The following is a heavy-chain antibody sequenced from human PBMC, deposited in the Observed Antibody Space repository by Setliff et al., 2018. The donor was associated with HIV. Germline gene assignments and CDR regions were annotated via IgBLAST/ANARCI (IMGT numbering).Heavy chain of an antibody. CDR1: GGSISTSNYY. CDR2: VDYTGST. Sequence: SETLSLTCTVSGGSISTSNYYWGWVRQPPGKGLEWVGNVDYTGSTYYNPSIKSRVTISVDTSKNQFSLRLNSVTAADTAVYYCARQGNIAVVTSFDYWGQGTLVTVSS. CDR3: ARQGNIAVVTSFDY. V-gene: IGHV4-39*07. J-gene: IGHJ4*02. D-gene: IGHD2-21*02.